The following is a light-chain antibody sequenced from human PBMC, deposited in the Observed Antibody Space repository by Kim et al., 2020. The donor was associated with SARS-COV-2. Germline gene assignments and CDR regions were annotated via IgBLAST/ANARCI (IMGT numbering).Light chain of an antibody. Sequence: KTVTLSCTRSSGSIASNYVQWYRQRPGSAPTTVIYEDNQRPSGVPDRFSGSIDSSSNSASLTISGLKTEDEADYYCQSYDSSNHVVFGGGTQLTVL. CDR2: EDN. V-gene: IGLV6-57*03. J-gene: IGLJ2*01. CDR3: QSYDSSNHVV. CDR1: SGSIASNY.